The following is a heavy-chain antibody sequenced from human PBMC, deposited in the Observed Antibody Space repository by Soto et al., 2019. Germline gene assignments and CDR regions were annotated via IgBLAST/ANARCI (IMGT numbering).Heavy chain of an antibody. CDR2: IKRDGSST. J-gene: IGHJ4*02. Sequence: EVQLVESGGGLVQPGGSLRLSCAASGFTFSSYWMHWVRQAPGKGLVWVSRIKRDGSSTSYADSVKGRFTISRDNAKNTRYLQMNSLRAEDTAVYYCARIDSSGWYEGDYWGQGTLVTVSS. CDR3: ARIDSSGWYEGDY. V-gene: IGHV3-74*01. CDR1: GFTFSSYW. D-gene: IGHD6-19*01.